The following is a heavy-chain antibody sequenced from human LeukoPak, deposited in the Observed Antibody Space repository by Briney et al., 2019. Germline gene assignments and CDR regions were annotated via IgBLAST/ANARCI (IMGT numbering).Heavy chain of an antibody. J-gene: IGHJ3*02. CDR2: IWYDGKNE. Sequence: GGSLRLSCAAPGFTFRSYGMHWVRQAPGKGLEWVADIWYDGKNEHFADSVKGRFTISRDNSKNTLYLQMNSLRAEDTAVYYCTSAYDYGDYLDAFDIWGQGTMVTVSS. V-gene: IGHV3-33*01. CDR1: GFTFRSYG. D-gene: IGHD4-17*01. CDR3: TSAYDYGDYLDAFDI.